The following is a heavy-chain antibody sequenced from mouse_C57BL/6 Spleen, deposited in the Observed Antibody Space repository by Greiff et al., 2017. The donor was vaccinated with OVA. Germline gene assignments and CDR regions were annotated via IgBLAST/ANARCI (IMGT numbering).Heavy chain of an antibody. CDR3: ARWETPLAY. CDR2: IHPNSGST. D-gene: IGHD4-1*01. Sequence: VQLQQPGAELVQPGASVKLSCKASGYTFTSYWMHWVKQRPGQGLEWIGMIHPNSGSTNYNEKFKSKATLTVDKSSSTAYMQLSSLTSEDSAVYYCARWETPLAYWGQGTLVTVSA. V-gene: IGHV1-64*01. J-gene: IGHJ3*01. CDR1: GYTFTSYW.